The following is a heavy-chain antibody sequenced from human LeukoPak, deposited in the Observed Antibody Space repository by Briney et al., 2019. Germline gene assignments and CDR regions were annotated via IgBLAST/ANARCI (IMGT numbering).Heavy chain of an antibody. D-gene: IGHD2-15*01. Sequence: SVKVSCKASGGTFSSYAISWVRQAPGQGLEWMGGIIPIFGTANYAQKFQGRVTITADESTSTAYMELSSLRSEDTAVYYCAGVTAHCSGGSCYSFRFDYWGQGTLVTVSS. CDR3: AGVTAHCSGGSCYSFRFDY. CDR1: GGTFSSYA. V-gene: IGHV1-69*01. J-gene: IGHJ4*02. CDR2: IIPIFGTA.